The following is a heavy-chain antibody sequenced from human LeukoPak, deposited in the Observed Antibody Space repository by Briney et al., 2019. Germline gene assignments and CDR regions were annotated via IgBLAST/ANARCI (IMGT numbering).Heavy chain of an antibody. V-gene: IGHV3-21*01. CDR1: GFTFSSYS. J-gene: IGHJ6*02. CDR3: ARDVKEQVGSWYYYYGLDV. D-gene: IGHD6-6*01. CDR2: ISSSSSYI. Sequence: GGSLRLSCGASGFTFSSYSMNWVRQAPGEGLEWVSSISSSSSYIYYADSVKGRFTISRDNAKRSLYLQMNSLRAEDTAVYYCARDVKEQVGSWYYYYGLDVWGQGTTVTVSS.